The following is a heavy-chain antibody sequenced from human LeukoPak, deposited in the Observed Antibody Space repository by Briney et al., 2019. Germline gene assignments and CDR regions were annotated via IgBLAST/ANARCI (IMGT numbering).Heavy chain of an antibody. D-gene: IGHD2-21*02. CDR1: GGSFSGYY. J-gene: IGHJ4*02. CDR3: ARARGVTAPYYFDY. Sequence: SETLSLTCAVYGGSFSGYYWSWIRQPPGKGLEWIGEINQSGSTNYNPSLKSRVTISVDTSKNQFSLKLASVTAADTAVYYCARARGVTAPYYFDYWGQGTLVTVST. CDR2: INQSGST. V-gene: IGHV4-34*01.